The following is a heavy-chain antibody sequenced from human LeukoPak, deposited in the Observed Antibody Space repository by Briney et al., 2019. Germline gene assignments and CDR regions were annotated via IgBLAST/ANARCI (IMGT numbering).Heavy chain of an antibody. CDR1: GFTFSSYW. CDR2: LYSGGDI. V-gene: IGHV3-53*01. Sequence: PGGSLRLSCAASGFTFSSYWMHWVRQAPGKGLEWVSILYSGGDIYYADSVKGRFTISRDNSRNTLYLQMNSLRVEDSAVYYCARDRAPPTSWYFDLWGTGTLVTVSS. J-gene: IGHJ2*01. D-gene: IGHD3-10*01. CDR3: ARDRAPPTSWYFDL.